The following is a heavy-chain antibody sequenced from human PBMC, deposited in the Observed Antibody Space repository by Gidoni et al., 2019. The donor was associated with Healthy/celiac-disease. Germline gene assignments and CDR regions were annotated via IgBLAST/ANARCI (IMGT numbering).Heavy chain of an antibody. CDR1: GGPLSSSSYY. Sequence: QLQLPESGPGLVKPSETLSLTCTVAGGPLSSSSYYWGWIRPPPGNGLEWIVSIYYSGRTYYNPSLKRRVTISVDTSKNQFSVKLSFVTAADTAVYCCARLFPRRGDAFDIWGQGTMVTVSS. CDR2: IYYSGRT. D-gene: IGHD6-6*01. J-gene: IGHJ3*02. CDR3: ARLFPRRGDAFDI. V-gene: IGHV4-39*01.